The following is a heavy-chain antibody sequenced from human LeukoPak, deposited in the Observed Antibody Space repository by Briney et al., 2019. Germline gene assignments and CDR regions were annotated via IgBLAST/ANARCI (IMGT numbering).Heavy chain of an antibody. D-gene: IGHD6-13*01. CDR2: IIPIFGTA. Sequence: GASVKVSCKASGGTFGSYAISWVRQAPGQGLEWMGGIIPIFGTANYAQKFQGRVTITADESTSTAYMELSRLRSDDTAVYYCARDLGAAAGDYWGQGTLVTVSS. CDR1: GGTFGSYA. V-gene: IGHV1-69*13. J-gene: IGHJ4*02. CDR3: ARDLGAAAGDY.